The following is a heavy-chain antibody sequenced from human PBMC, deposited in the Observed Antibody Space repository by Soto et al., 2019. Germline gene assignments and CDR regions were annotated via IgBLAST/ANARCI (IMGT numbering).Heavy chain of an antibody. CDR2: VYSSGST. Sequence: SETLSLTCSGSGGSLSSYYWNVSRQPPGQGLEWIGYVYSSGSTIYNPSLESRVTISVDTSKNQFSLKMISVTAADTAIYYCARGRIGYYGRRYEDSWGQGTLVT. CDR1: GGSLSSYY. CDR3: ARGRIGYYGRRYEDS. J-gene: IGHJ4*02. D-gene: IGHD1-26*01. V-gene: IGHV4-59*01.